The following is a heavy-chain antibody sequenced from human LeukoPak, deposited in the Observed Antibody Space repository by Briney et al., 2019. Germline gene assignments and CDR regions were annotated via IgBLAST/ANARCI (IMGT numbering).Heavy chain of an antibody. CDR3: AAFSSGGRVSDF. CDR2: IYYSGST. CDR1: GGSISSNIHC. Sequence: PSETLSLTCTVSGGSISSNIHCWGWIRQPPGKGLEWIGSIYYSGSTYSNPSLNSRVTISVDTSKNQFSLKLSSVTAADTAVYYCAAFSSGGRVSDFWGQGTLVTVSS. D-gene: IGHD6-19*01. J-gene: IGHJ4*02. V-gene: IGHV4-39*01.